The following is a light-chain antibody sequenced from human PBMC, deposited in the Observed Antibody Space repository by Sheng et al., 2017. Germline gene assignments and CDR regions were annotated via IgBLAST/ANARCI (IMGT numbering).Light chain of an antibody. Sequence: QSALTQPASVSGSPGQSITISCTGASADVGGYNSVSWYQQHPGKAPKLIIYDVTHRPSGVSIRFSGSKSANTASLTISGLQAEDEADYYCSSYTSSSTLVFGGGTQADRP. CDR2: DVT. CDR3: SSYTSSSTLV. J-gene: IGLJ2*01. CDR1: SADVGGYNS. V-gene: IGLV2-14*03.